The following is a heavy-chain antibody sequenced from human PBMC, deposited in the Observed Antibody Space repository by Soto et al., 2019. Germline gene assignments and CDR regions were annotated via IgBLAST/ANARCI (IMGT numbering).Heavy chain of an antibody. Sequence: QVHLQQWGAGLFKPSETLSLTCAVYGESFLGYYWTWIRQPQGKGLEWIGEINHRGSSNYNPSRKSRLTISVDTSNNQVSLKLSSVTAADTSVYYCARTDIVTTNCFDPWGQGTLVTVSS. J-gene: IGHJ5*02. V-gene: IGHV4-34*02. D-gene: IGHD5-12*01. CDR3: ARTDIVTTNCFDP. CDR2: INHRGSS. CDR1: GESFLGYY.